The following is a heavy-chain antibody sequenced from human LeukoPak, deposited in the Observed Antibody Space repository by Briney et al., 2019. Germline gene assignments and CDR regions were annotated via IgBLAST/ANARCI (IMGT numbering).Heavy chain of an antibody. CDR1: GFTFSSYA. J-gene: IGHJ5*02. CDR2: ISGSGGST. CDR3: AKDLPGIAAAGDWFDP. Sequence: PGGSLRLSCAASGFTFSSYAMSWVRQAPGKGLEWVSAISGSGGSTYYADSVKGRFTISRDNSKNTLYLQMNSLRAEDTAVYYCAKDLPGIAAAGDWFDPWGQGTLVTVSS. V-gene: IGHV3-23*01. D-gene: IGHD6-13*01.